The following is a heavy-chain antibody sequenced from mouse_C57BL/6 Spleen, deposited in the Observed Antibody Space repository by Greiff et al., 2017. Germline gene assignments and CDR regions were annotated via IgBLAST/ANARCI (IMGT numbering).Heavy chain of an antibody. CDR1: GYTFTSYW. CDR2: IHPNSGST. D-gene: IGHD2-5*01. CDR3: ARDYSNSSWFAY. V-gene: IGHV1-64*01. J-gene: IGHJ3*01. Sequence: QVQLQQPGAELVKPGASVKLSCKASGYTFTSYWMHWVKQRPGQGIEWIGMIHPNSGSTNYNEKFKSKVKLTVDKSSSTAYMQLSSLTSEDSAVYYCARDYSNSSWFAYWGQGTLVTVSA.